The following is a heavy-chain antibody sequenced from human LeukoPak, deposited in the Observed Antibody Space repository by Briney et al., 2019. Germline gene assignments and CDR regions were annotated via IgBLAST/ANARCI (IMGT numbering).Heavy chain of an antibody. J-gene: IGHJ4*02. V-gene: IGHV3-33*01. D-gene: IGHD4-17*01. Sequence: PGGSLRLSCAASGFTFSSYGMHWVRQAPGKGLEWVAVIWYDGSNKYYADSVKGRFTISRDNSKNTLYLQMNSLRAEDTAVYYCARDLDGYGDPPGDYWGQGTLVTVSS. CDR3: ARDLDGYGDPPGDY. CDR1: GFTFSSYG. CDR2: IWYDGSNK.